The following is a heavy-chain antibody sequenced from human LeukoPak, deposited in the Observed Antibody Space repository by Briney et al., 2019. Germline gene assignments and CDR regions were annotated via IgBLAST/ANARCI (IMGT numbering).Heavy chain of an antibody. CDR2: INQDGSEK. J-gene: IGHJ5*01. CDR3: ARDNSVGDIAWWFDP. D-gene: IGHD2-15*01. Sequence: GGSLRLSCAASGFTFSTYWMSWVRQAPGKGLEWVANINQDGSEKYYVDSVKGRFTISRDNAKNSLYLQMNSLRAEDTAVYYCARDNSVGDIAWWFDPWGQGTLVTVSS. V-gene: IGHV3-7*03. CDR1: GFTFSTYW.